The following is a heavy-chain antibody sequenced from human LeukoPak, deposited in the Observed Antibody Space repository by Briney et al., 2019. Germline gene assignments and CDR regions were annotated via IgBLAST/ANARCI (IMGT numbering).Heavy chain of an antibody. V-gene: IGHV3-30-3*01. Sequence: GGSLRLSCAASGFTFSSYAMHWVRQAPGKGLEWVAVISYDGSNKYYADSVKGRFTISRDNAKNSLYLQMNSLRAEDTAVYYYARLRTRLGYTFDIWGRGTMVTVSS. CDR3: ARLRTRLGYTFDI. CDR1: GFTFSSYA. J-gene: IGHJ3*02. D-gene: IGHD2-2*02. CDR2: ISYDGSNK.